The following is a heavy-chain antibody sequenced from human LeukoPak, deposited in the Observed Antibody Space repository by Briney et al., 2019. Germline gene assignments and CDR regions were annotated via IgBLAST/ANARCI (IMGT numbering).Heavy chain of an antibody. D-gene: IGHD4-11*01. Sequence: GGALRLSCAVSEFTLSIYAINWVRQAPGKGVEWVGRIKSKSDGGTTDYAAPVKGRFTISRDDSKNTLYLQMNSLKSEDTAVYYCTTYSSYRLDYWGQGTLVTVSS. CDR2: IKSKSDGGTT. CDR1: EFTLSIYA. CDR3: TTYSSYRLDY. J-gene: IGHJ4*02. V-gene: IGHV3-15*01.